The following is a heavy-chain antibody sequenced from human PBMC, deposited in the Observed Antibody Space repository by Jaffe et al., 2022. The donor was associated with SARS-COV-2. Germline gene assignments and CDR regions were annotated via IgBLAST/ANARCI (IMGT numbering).Heavy chain of an antibody. CDR2: IKQDGSET. CDR1: GFTFNNYW. V-gene: IGHV3-7*03. Sequence: EVQLVESGGGLVQPGGSLRLSCAASGFTFNNYWMNWVRQAPGKGLEWVANIKQDGSETKYVDSVKGRFTVSRDNAKNLLNLQMNSLRAEDTAVYYCARGYQYWGQGTLVTVSS. D-gene: IGHD1-26*01. CDR3: ARGYQY. J-gene: IGHJ1*01.